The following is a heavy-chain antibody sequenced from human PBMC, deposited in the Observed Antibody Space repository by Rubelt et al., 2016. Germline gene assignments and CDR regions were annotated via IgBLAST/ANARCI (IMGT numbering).Heavy chain of an antibody. CDR2: IKQDGSEK. CDR1: GLSFSSYW. Sequence: EVQLVESGGGLVQPGGSLRLSCVASGLSFSSYWISWVRQAPGKGLEWVASIKQDGSEKYYVDSVKGRFTISGDNAKNSLYLQMSSLRAEDTAVYYCARGGSGNYYYYFGYWGQGTLVTVAS. D-gene: IGHD1-26*01. CDR3: ARGGSGNYYYYFGY. V-gene: IGHV3-7*05. J-gene: IGHJ4*02.